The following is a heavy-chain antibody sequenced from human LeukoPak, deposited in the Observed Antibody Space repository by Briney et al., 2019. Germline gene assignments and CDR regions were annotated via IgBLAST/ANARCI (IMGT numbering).Heavy chain of an antibody. CDR3: AKSHRYGDYEVGYYYYGMDV. J-gene: IGHJ6*01. Sequence: GGSLRLSCAASGCTFSSYAMSWVRQAPGKGLEWVSAINGSGGSTYYADSVKGRGTIYRDNSKNTLYLHMNSLRAEDTAVYYCAKSHRYGDYEVGYYYYGMDVWGKGPPSPSPQ. CDR2: INGSGGST. D-gene: IGHD4-17*01. V-gene: IGHV3-23*01. CDR1: GCTFSSYA.